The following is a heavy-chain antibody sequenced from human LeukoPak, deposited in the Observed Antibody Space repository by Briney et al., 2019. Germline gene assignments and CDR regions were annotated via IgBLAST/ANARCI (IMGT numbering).Heavy chain of an antibody. CDR2: IYTSGST. CDR3: ASRGSYYDSSGFES. CDR1: GGSISSYY. Sequence: TSETLSLTCTVSGGSISSYYWSWIRQPAGKGLEWIGRIYTSGSTNYNPSLKSRVTISVDTSKNQFSLKLSSVTAADTAVYYCASRGSYYDSSGFESWGQGTLVTVSS. J-gene: IGHJ5*01. D-gene: IGHD3-22*01. V-gene: IGHV4-4*07.